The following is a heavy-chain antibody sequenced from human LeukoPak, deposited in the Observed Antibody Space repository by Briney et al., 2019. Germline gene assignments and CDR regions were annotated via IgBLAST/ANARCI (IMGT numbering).Heavy chain of an antibody. V-gene: IGHV6-1*01. CDR2: TYYRSKWYN. CDR3: ARDPVYDSSGYYYSFDY. D-gene: IGHD3-22*01. J-gene: IGHJ4*02. Sequence: SQTLSLTCAISGDSVSSNSAAWNWIRQSPSRGLEWLGRTYYRSKWYNDYAVSVKSRITISPDTSKNQFSLQLNSVTPEDTAVYYCARDPVYDSSGYYYSFDYWGQGTLVTVSS. CDR1: GDSVSSNSAA.